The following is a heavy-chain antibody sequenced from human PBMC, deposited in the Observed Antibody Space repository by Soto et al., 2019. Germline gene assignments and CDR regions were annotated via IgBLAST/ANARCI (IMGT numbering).Heavy chain of an antibody. CDR3: ARGPRGGYCSGGSCPNWFDP. CDR2: INPSGGST. D-gene: IGHD2-15*01. CDR1: GYTFTSYY. Sequence: QVQLVQSGAEVKKPGASVKVSCKASGYTFTSYYMHWVRQAPGQGLEWMGIINPSGGSTSYAQKFQGRVTMTRDTSTSRVYMELSSLRSEDTAVYYCARGPRGGYCSGGSCPNWFDPWGQGTLVTVSS. V-gene: IGHV1-46*01. J-gene: IGHJ5*02.